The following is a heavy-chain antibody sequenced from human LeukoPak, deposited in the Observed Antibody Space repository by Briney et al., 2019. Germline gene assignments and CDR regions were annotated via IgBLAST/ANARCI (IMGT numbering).Heavy chain of an antibody. Sequence: GASVKVSCKASGGTFSSYAISWVRQAPGQGLEWMGGIIPIFGTANYAQKFQGRVTITADKSTSTAYMELSSLRSEDTAVYYCARGGGGYSGYDYVGAEYWGQGTLVTVSS. J-gene: IGHJ4*02. D-gene: IGHD5-12*01. CDR1: GGTFSSYA. CDR3: ARGGGGYSGYDYVGAEY. V-gene: IGHV1-69*06. CDR2: IIPIFGTA.